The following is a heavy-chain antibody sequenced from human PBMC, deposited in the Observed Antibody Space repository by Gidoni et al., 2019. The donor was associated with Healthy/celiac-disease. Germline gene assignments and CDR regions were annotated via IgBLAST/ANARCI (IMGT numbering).Heavy chain of an antibody. D-gene: IGHD4-17*01. V-gene: IGHV4-34*01. Sequence: QVQLQPWGAGLLKPSETLSLTCAVYGGSFSGYYWSWIRQPPGKGLEWIGEINHSGSTNYNPSLKSRVTISVDTSKNQFSLKLSSVTAADTAVYYCARGRDYGVLFQFDPWGQGTLVTVSS. J-gene: IGHJ5*02. CDR2: INHSGST. CDR3: ARGRDYGVLFQFDP. CDR1: GGSFSGYY.